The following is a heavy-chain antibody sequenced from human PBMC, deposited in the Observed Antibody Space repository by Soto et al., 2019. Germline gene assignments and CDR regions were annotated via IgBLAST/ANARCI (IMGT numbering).Heavy chain of an antibody. Sequence: EVQLVESGGGLVKPGGSLRLSCAASGFTFSSYSMNWVRQAPGKGLEWVSSISSSSSYIYYADSVKGRFTISRDNAKDSRYLQINSLRAEDTAVYYGASHVDTAMVDYWGQGTLVTVSS. V-gene: IGHV3-21*01. D-gene: IGHD5-18*01. CDR3: ASHVDTAMVDY. CDR1: GFTFSSYS. J-gene: IGHJ4*02. CDR2: ISSSSSYI.